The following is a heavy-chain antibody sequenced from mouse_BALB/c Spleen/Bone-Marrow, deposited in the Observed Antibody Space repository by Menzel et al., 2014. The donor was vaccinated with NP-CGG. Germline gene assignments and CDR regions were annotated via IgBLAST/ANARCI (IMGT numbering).Heavy chain of an antibody. Sequence: VQLQQPAAELARPGASVKMSCKASGYTFTSNTIQWVKQRPGQGLEWIGYINPTGGYTDHNQKFKDKTTLTADKSSSTAYMQLSSLTSEDSAVYYCAREATYYAYFVYWGQGTILTVSS. CDR1: GYTFTSNT. J-gene: IGHJ2*01. D-gene: IGHD1-1*01. CDR3: AREATYYAYFVY. CDR2: INPTGGYT. V-gene: IGHV1-4*02.